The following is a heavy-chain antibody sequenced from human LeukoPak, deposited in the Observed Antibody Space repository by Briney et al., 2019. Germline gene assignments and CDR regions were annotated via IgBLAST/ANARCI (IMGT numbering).Heavy chain of an antibody. CDR2: INAGNGNT. CDR3: ARPRGRGSGWGGWYFDL. CDR1: GYTFTSYA. V-gene: IGHV1-3*01. Sequence: GASVKVSCKASGYTFTSYAMHWVRQAPGQRLEWMGWINAGNGNTKYSQKFQGRVTITRDTSASTAYMELSSLRSEDAAVYYCARPRGRGSGWGGWYFDLRGRGTLVTVSS. D-gene: IGHD6-19*01. J-gene: IGHJ2*01.